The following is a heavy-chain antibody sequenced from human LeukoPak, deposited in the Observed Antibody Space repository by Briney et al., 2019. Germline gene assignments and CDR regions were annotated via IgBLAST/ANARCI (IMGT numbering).Heavy chain of an antibody. CDR2: ISYDGSNK. D-gene: IGHD3-10*01. CDR3: ARGGAGTYYKRDGWFDP. CDR1: GFTFSSYA. Sequence: SGGGVVQPGRSLRLSCAASGFTFSSYAMHWVRQAPGKGLEWVAVISYDGSNKYYADSVKGRFTISRDNSKNTLYLQMNSLTSEDTAVYYCARGGAGTYYKRDGWFDPWGQGTVVTVSS. V-gene: IGHV3-30-3*01. J-gene: IGHJ5*02.